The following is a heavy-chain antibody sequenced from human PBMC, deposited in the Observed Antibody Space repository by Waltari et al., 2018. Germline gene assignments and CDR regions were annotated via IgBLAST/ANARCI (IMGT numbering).Heavy chain of an antibody. CDR2: INHSGST. CDR1: GGSFSGYY. V-gene: IGHV4-34*01. D-gene: IGHD2-2*01. CDR3: ARAASSTEDYFDY. Sequence: QVQLQQWGAGLLKPSETLSLTCAVYGGSFSGYYWSWSPQPPGKGLEWIGEINHSGSTNYNPSLKSRVTISVDTSKNQFSLKLSSVTAADTAVYYCARAASSTEDYFDYWGQGTLVTVSS. J-gene: IGHJ4*02.